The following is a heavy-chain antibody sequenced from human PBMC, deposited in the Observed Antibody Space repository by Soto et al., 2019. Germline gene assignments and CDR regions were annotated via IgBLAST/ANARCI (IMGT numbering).Heavy chain of an antibody. J-gene: IGHJ4*02. V-gene: IGHV3-7*03. CDR1: GFTFISSF. CDR2: INQDGGGT. Sequence: PGGSLRLSCVVSGFTFISSFMGWVRQAPGKGLEWVANINQDGGGTYYVDSVEGRFTISRDNAKDSLYLQMNSLRGEDTAVHYCARYFRGSGRYFFDYWGQGTLVPVSS. CDR3: ARYFRGSGRYFFDY. D-gene: IGHD6-19*01.